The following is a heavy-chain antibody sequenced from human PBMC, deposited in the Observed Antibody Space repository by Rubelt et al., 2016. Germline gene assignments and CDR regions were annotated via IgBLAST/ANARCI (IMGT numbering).Heavy chain of an antibody. CDR2: IHYSGRT. CDR1: GGSISSITYK. CDR3: ARQSSDGGETWFDH. V-gene: IGHV4-39*07. J-gene: IGHJ5*02. D-gene: IGHD2-21*01. Sequence: QLQLHESGPGLVKPSATLSLTCTVSGGSISSITYKWAWVRQPPEKGLEWIASIHYSGRTDYNPSLKRRVNISLDTSKNQVSLKLNFVSAADTAVYYCARQSSDGGETWFDHWGQETLVTVAS.